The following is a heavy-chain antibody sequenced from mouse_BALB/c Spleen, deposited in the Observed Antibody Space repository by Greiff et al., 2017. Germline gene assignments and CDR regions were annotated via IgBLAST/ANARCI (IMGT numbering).Heavy chain of an antibody. V-gene: IGHV1-54*01. CDR2: INPGSGGT. D-gene: IGHD6-5*01. CDR1: GYAFTNYL. CDR3: NARFDY. Sequence: QVQLQQSGAELVRPGTSVKVSCKASGYAFTNYLIEWVKQRPGQGLEWIGVINPGSGGTNYNEKFKGKATLTADKSSSTAYMQLSSLTSDDSAVYYCNARFDYWGQGTTLTVSS. J-gene: IGHJ2*01.